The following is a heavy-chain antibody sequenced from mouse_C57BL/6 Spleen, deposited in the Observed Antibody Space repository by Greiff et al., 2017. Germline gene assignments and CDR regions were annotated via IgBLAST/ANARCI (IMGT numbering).Heavy chain of an antibody. CDR2: IYPRDGST. J-gene: IGHJ4*01. D-gene: IGHD2-5*01. Sequence: VQLQQSGPELVKPGASVKLSCKASGYTFTSYDINWVKQRPGQGLAWIGWIYPRDGSTKYNEKFKGKATLTVDTYSSTAYMELHSLTSEDSAVYFCAREDSNPYYYAMDYWGQGTSVTVSS. V-gene: IGHV1-85*01. CDR1: GYTFTSYD. CDR3: AREDSNPYYYAMDY.